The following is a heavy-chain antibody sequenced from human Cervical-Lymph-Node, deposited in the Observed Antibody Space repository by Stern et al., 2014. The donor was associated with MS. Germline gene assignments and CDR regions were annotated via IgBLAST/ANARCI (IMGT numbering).Heavy chain of an antibody. Sequence: EVQLVESGGGLVKPGGSLRLSCETSGFTFSDYNMNWVRQAPGKGLEWVSSISSSSSYIYYGDSVKGRFTISRDNAKNSLYLQMNSLRVEDTAVYYCARGSNGWISAEYFHHWGQGTLVAVSS. CDR3: ARGSNGWISAEYFHH. CDR1: GFTFSDYN. J-gene: IGHJ1*01. D-gene: IGHD6-19*01. CDR2: ISSSSSYI. V-gene: IGHV3-21*01.